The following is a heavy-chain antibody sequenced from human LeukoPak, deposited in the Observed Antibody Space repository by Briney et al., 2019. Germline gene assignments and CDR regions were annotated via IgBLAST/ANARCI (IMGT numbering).Heavy chain of an antibody. CDR3: AREPEPYDFWSGHYDY. D-gene: IGHD3-3*01. CDR2: INHSGST. Sequence: SETLSLTCAVYGGSFSGYYWSWIRQPPGKGLEWIGEINHSGSTNYNPSLKSRVTISVDTSKNQFSLKLSSVTAADTAVYYCAREPEPYDFWSGHYDYWGQGTLVTVSS. V-gene: IGHV4-34*01. J-gene: IGHJ4*02. CDR1: GGSFSGYY.